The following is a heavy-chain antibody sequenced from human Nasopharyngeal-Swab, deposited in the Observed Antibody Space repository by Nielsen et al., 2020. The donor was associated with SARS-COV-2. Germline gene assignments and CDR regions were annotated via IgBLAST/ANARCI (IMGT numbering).Heavy chain of an antibody. CDR3: ARDPYGSTQQLAPRGELRHRPFDY. Sequence: ASVKVSCKASGYTFTSYGISWVRQAPGQGLEWMGWISAYNGNTNYAQKLQGRVTTTTDTSTSTAYMELRSLRSDDTAVYYCARDPYGSTQQLAPRGELRHRPFDYWGQGTLVTVSS. CDR1: GYTFTSYG. D-gene: IGHD6-13*01. V-gene: IGHV1-18*01. CDR2: ISAYNGNT. J-gene: IGHJ4*02.